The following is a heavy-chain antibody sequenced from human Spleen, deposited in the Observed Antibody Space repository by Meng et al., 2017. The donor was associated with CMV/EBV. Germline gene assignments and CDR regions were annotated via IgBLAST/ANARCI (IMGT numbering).Heavy chain of an antibody. Sequence: SGGSISSCGYYWSLIRQHPGEGLEWIGYIYYSGSTYYNPSLKSRVTISVDTSKNQFSLKLSSVTAADTAVYYCAREYYYDSSRGWFDPWGQGTLVTVSS. CDR1: GGSISSCGYY. CDR3: AREYYYDSSRGWFDP. CDR2: IYYSGST. D-gene: IGHD3-22*01. V-gene: IGHV4-31*02. J-gene: IGHJ5*02.